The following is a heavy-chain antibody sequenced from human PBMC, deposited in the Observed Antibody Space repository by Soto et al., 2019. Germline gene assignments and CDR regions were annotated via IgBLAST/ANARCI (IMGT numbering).Heavy chain of an antibody. CDR3: ARKATGTTFRFPYYYYYMDV. Sequence: QVQLQQWGAGLLKPSETLSLTCAVYGGSFSGYYWSWIGQPPGKWLEWIGQINHSGSTNDNPALKRRGAISVDTSKRRFSLKQSSGTAAATAVYDCARKATGTTFRFPYYYYYMDVWGKGTTVTVFS. V-gene: IGHV4-34*01. CDR2: INHSGST. D-gene: IGHD1-1*01. J-gene: IGHJ6*03. CDR1: GGSFSGYY.